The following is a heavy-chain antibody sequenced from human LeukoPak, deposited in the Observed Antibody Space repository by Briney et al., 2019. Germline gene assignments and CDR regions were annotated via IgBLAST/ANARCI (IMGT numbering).Heavy chain of an antibody. CDR2: INPNSGVT. V-gene: IGHV1-2*02. D-gene: IGHD3-3*01. CDR1: GYTFSSYN. J-gene: IGHJ3*02. CDR3: VRDFWSGYFDAFHI. Sequence: GASVTVSCKTSGYTFSSYNMHWVRQAPGQGLEWMGWINPNSGVTNFAQKFQGRVTMTRDTSINTTYMELSSLRADDTAVYYCVRDFWSGYFDAFHIWGQGTMITVSS.